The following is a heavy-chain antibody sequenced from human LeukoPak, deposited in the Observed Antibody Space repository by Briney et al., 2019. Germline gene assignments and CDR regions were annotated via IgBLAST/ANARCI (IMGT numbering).Heavy chain of an antibody. Sequence: SETLSLTCTVSGYSISSGYYWGWIHQPPGKGLEWIGSIYYSGTTYYNPSLKSRVTISIDTYKNQFSLKLGSLTAADTAVYYCARRITGTTSDSYDYWGQGALVTVSS. D-gene: IGHD1-20*01. CDR3: ARRITGTTSDSYDY. CDR2: IYYSGTT. V-gene: IGHV4-38-2*02. CDR1: GYSISSGYY. J-gene: IGHJ4*02.